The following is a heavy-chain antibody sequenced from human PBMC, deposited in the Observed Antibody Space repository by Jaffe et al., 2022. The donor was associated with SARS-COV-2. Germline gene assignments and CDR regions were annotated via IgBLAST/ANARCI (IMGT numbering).Heavy chain of an antibody. D-gene: IGHD3-9*01. CDR1: GYTFTGYY. V-gene: IGHV1-2*05. J-gene: IGHJ3*01. CDR2: INPSSGGT. Sequence: QVQLVQSGAEVKKPGASVKVSCKASGYTFTGYYIHWVRQAPGQGLEWMGRINPSSGGTKYAQKFKGRVTMTRDTSINTAYMALSRLKSDDTVVYYCARGAVLRYFDWVGGVDAFDVWGQGTMVTVSS. CDR3: ARGAVLRYFDWVGGVDAFDV.